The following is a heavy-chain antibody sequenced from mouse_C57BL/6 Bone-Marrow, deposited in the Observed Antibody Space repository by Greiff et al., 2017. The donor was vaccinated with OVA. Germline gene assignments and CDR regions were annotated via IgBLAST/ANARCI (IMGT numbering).Heavy chain of an antibody. Sequence: EVMLVESGGDLVKPGGSLKLSCAASGFTFSSYGMSWVRQTPDKRLEWVATISSGGSYTYYPDIVKGRFTISRDNAKNTLYLQMSSLKSEDTAMYYCARRSTGAYWGQGTLVTVSA. CDR1: GFTFSSYG. J-gene: IGHJ3*01. V-gene: IGHV5-6*02. CDR3: ARRSTGAY. D-gene: IGHD4-1*01. CDR2: ISSGGSYT.